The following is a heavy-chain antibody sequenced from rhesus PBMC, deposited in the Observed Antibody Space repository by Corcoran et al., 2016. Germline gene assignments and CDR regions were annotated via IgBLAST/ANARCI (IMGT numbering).Heavy chain of an antibody. CDR3: AKKIPGGGVD. CDR2: VAGRGGRS. J-gene: IGHJ4*01. V-gene: IGHV4S5*01. D-gene: IGHD2-39*02. CDR1: GGSIIGHD. Sequence: QVQLQESGPGLVTPSETLSLPCPVSGGSIIGHDCNWFPHPPGRGLEGSGYVAGRGGRSNYNPSLKSRVSISKDTSKNQFSLKMTSVTAADTAVYYCAKKIPGGGVDWGQGVLVTVSS.